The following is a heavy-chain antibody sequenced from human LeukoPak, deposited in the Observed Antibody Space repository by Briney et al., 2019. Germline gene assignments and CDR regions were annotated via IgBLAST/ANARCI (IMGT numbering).Heavy chain of an antibody. CDR2: IYYNGAT. CDR3: ASELRFDTRPPSPGY. Sequence: SETLALTCTVSGGSISSTSDYWAWIRQPPGKGLGWIGTIYYNGATQFSPSLKSRVTMSVDTSKNQFSLRLNSVTATDTAMYYCASELRFDTRPPSPGYWGKGTLVTVSS. D-gene: IGHD3-22*01. V-gene: IGHV4-39*01. CDR1: GGSISSTSDY. J-gene: IGHJ4*02.